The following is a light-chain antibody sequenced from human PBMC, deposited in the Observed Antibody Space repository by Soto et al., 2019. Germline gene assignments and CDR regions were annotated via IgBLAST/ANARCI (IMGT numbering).Light chain of an antibody. Sequence: QSALTQPRSVSGSPGQSVTVSCIGTSSDVGDYNSVSWYQQHPGKAPKLMIYDVSKRLSGVPDRFSGSKSGNTASLTISGLQAEDEADYYCCSYVGGYSYVFGIGTKVTV. V-gene: IGLV2-11*01. CDR1: SSDVGDYNS. J-gene: IGLJ1*01. CDR2: DVS. CDR3: CSYVGGYSYV.